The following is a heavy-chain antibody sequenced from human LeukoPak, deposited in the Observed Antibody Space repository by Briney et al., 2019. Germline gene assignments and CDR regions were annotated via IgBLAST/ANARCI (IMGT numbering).Heavy chain of an antibody. CDR3: ARTTYYYGSGSWNWFDP. V-gene: IGHV4-59*08. J-gene: IGHJ5*02. CDR2: IYYSGST. Sequence: SETLSLTCTVSGGSISSYYWSWIRQPPGKGLEWIGYIYYSGSTSYNPSLKSRVTISVDTSKNQFSLKLSSVTAADTAVYYCARTTYYYGSGSWNWFDPWGQGTLVTVSS. CDR1: GGSISSYY. D-gene: IGHD3-10*01.